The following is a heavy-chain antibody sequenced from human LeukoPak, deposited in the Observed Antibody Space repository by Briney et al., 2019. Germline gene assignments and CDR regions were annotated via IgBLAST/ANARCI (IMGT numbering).Heavy chain of an antibody. D-gene: IGHD2-2*01. CDR2: IKHDGTEK. J-gene: IGHJ4*02. Sequence: GGSLRLSCAASGFTVSSNYMSWVRQAPGKGLEWVANIKHDGTEKYYVDSVKGRFTISRDNAQSSLFLQMSSLRAEDTAVYYCARVGTTSWYYWGQGTLVTVSS. CDR3: ARVGTTSWYY. V-gene: IGHV3-7*01. CDR1: GFTVSSNY.